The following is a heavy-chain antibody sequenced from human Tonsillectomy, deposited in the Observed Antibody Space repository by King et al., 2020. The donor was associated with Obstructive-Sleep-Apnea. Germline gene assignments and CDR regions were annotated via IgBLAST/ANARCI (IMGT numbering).Heavy chain of an antibody. J-gene: IGHJ3*02. Sequence: VQLVESGGGVVQPGMSLRLSCAASGFTFSSYAMHWVRQAPGKVLEWVAGISFDGRTKNYANSVKGRFTISRDNSKNTRYLQMNSLRAEDTAVYYCARGDRPSGAFDIWGQGTMVTVSS. CDR1: GFTFSSYA. D-gene: IGHD1-26*01. CDR3: ARGDRPSGAFDI. CDR2: ISFDGRTK. V-gene: IGHV3-30*04.